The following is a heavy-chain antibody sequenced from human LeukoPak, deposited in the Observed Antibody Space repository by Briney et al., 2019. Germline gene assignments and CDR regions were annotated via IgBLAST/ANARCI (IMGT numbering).Heavy chain of an antibody. J-gene: IGHJ5*02. D-gene: IGHD2-21*01. CDR2: INPSGGST. CDR1: GYTFTSYY. V-gene: IGHV1-46*01. Sequence: ASVKVSCKASGYTFTSYYMHWVRQAPGQGLEWMGIINPSGGSTSYAQKFQGRVTMTRDMSTSTVYMELSSLRSEDTAVYYCARAVVAAGFDPWGQGTLVTVSS. CDR3: ARAVVAAGFDP.